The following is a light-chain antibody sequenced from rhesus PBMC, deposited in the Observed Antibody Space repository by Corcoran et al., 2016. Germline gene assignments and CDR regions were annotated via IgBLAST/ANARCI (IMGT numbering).Light chain of an antibody. J-gene: IGKJ3*01. Sequence: DIQMTQSPSSLSASVGDTVTITCRASQVISSWLAWYQQKPGKAPKLLIYKASSFQIGVPSRVSGSGSGTDFTLTITSLQPEDFATYSCLQYNSSPFTIVPGTKLDI. CDR1: QVISSW. CDR2: KAS. CDR3: LQYNSSPFT. V-gene: IGKV1-22*01.